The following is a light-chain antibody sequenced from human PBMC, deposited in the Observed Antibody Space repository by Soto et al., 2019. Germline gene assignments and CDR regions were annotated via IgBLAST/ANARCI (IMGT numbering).Light chain of an antibody. V-gene: IGKV3-11*01. Sequence: EIVLTQSPAALSLSPGERATLSCRASQSIRSYLAWYQQKPGQAPRLLIYDASNRATDIPARFSGSGSGTDFTLTINNLVPEDFAVYYCHQRSNWPLTFGGGTKVEIK. CDR1: QSIRSY. CDR3: HQRSNWPLT. J-gene: IGKJ4*01. CDR2: DAS.